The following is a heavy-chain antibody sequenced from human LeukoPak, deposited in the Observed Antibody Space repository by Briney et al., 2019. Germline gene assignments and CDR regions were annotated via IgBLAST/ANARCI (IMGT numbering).Heavy chain of an antibody. J-gene: IGHJ5*02. CDR1: GYTFTSYD. Sequence: GASVKVSCKASGYTFTSYDINWVRQATGQGLEWMGWMNPTSGNTGYAQKFQGRVTMTRNTSISTAYMELSSLRSEDTAVYYCARARARIAAAGTNWFDPWGQGTLVTVSS. CDR3: ARARARIAAAGTNWFDP. V-gene: IGHV1-8*01. D-gene: IGHD6-13*01. CDR2: MNPTSGNT.